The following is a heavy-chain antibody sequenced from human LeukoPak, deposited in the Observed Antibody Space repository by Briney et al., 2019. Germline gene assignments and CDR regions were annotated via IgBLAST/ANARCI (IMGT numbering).Heavy chain of an antibody. Sequence: GGSLRLSCAASGFRFSDYYMSWIRQAPGKGLEWVSSISRGGSSKYSADAVKGRFTISRDSAKNSLDLQMDSLRAEDTAVYYCASGPITMVPPGGYGMDVWGQGTTVTVSS. J-gene: IGHJ6*02. D-gene: IGHD3-10*01. CDR2: ISRGGSSK. CDR3: ASGPITMVPPGGYGMDV. CDR1: GFRFSDYY. V-gene: IGHV3-11*04.